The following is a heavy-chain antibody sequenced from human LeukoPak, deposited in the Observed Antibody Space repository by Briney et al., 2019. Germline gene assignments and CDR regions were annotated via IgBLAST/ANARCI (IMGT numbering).Heavy chain of an antibody. CDR1: GFMFSDYA. CDR3: ARALPRDYFDY. Sequence: GGSLRLSCVASGFMFSDYAMSWVRQAPGKGLEWVSSISSSGGTTFYADSVKGRFTISRDNAKNSLYLQMNSLRAEDTAVYYCARALPRDYFDYWGQGTLVTVSS. CDR2: ISSSGGTT. V-gene: IGHV3-11*04. J-gene: IGHJ4*02.